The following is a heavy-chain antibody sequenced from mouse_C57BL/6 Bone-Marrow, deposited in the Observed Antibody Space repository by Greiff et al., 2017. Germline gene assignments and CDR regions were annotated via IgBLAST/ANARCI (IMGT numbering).Heavy chain of an antibody. CDR3: ARSLLIYGTNY. V-gene: IGHV14-2*01. Sequence: EVQLQESGAELVKPGASVKLSCTASGFNIKDYYIHWVKQRTEQGLEWIGRIDPEDGETKYTPKFQDKATLTADKSSNTAYLQLSSLTSEDTAVYYCARSLLIYGTNYWGQGTTLTVSS. CDR1: GFNIKDYY. J-gene: IGHJ2*01. CDR2: IDPEDGET. D-gene: IGHD1-1*01.